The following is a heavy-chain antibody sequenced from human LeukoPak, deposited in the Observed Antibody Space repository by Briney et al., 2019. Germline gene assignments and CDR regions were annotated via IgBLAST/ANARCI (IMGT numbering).Heavy chain of an antibody. Sequence: GGSLRLSCAASGFTFSSYSMNWVRQAPGKGLEWVSYIGSSSSSIYYADSVKGRFTISRDNAKYSLYLQMNSLRAEDTAIYYCARDLLLLWFGEAFDYWGQGTLVTVSS. J-gene: IGHJ4*02. CDR3: ARDLLLLWFGEAFDY. CDR1: GFTFSSYS. V-gene: IGHV3-48*01. D-gene: IGHD3-10*01. CDR2: IGSSSSSI.